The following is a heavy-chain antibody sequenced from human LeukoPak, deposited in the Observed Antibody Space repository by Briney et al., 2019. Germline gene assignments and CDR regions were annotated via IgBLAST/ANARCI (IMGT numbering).Heavy chain of an antibody. D-gene: IGHD5-24*01. Sequence: SETLSLTCTVSGGSISSYYWSWIRQPPGKGLEWIGEINHSGSTNYNPSLKSRVTISVDTSKNQFSLKLSSVTAADTAVYYCARAPRTRLGWLQLRRHFDYWGQGTLVTVSS. CDR3: ARAPRTRLGWLQLRRHFDY. J-gene: IGHJ4*02. CDR1: GGSISSYY. V-gene: IGHV4-34*01. CDR2: INHSGST.